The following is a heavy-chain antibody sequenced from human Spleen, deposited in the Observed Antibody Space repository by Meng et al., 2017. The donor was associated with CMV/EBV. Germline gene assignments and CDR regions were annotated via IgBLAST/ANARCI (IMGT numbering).Heavy chain of an antibody. CDR1: GFPFSSYS. Sequence: SCKASGFPFSSYSMNWVRQAPGKGLEWVSSISGSRTYIYYADSVKGRFTISRDNSNNTLSLQMHSLRVDDTAIYYCETRDIWGQGTLVTVSS. CDR2: ISGSRTYI. V-gene: IGHV3-21*04. J-gene: IGHJ4*02. CDR3: ETRDI.